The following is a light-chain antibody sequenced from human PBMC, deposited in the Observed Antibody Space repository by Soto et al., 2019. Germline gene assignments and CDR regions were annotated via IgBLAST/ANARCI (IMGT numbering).Light chain of an antibody. CDR3: QVWDSTTDPVV. Sequence: SYELTQPPSVSVAPGQTARITCGGNDIGSKSVQWYQQKPGQAPVVVVQDDSDRPSGIPERFSGSNSGNTATLTISRVDAGDEADYSCQVWDSTTDPVVFGGGTKLTVL. CDR2: DDS. CDR1: DIGSKS. V-gene: IGLV3-21*02. J-gene: IGLJ2*01.